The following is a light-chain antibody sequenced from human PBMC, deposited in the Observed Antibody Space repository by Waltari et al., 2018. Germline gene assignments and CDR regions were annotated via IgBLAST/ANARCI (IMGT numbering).Light chain of an antibody. J-gene: IGKJ1*01. CDR1: QSVLYSSDNKNY. V-gene: IGKV4-1*01. Sequence: DIVMTQSPDSLTVSLGERATINCKSSQSVLYSSDNKNYLTWYQQKPGQPPKLLIYWASTRESGVPDRVSGSGSGTDVTLTIGSLQAEDVAVYYCQQYYTTPRTFGQGTKVEIK. CDR2: WAS. CDR3: QQYYTTPRT.